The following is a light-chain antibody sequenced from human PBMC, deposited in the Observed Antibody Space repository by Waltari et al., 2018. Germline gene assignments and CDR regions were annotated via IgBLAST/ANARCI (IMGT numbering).Light chain of an antibody. V-gene: IGLV2-14*03. CDR1: SSDVGGYNT. CDR3: SSYTSSSTVV. CDR2: HFS. J-gene: IGLJ2*01. Sequence: QSALTQPASVSGSPGQSITISCSGTSSDVGGYNTVSWYQQPPGKAPNHMIYHFSNRPAGVSNRFSGSKSGNTASLTISGLQAEDEADYYCSSYTSSSTVVFGGGTKLTVL.